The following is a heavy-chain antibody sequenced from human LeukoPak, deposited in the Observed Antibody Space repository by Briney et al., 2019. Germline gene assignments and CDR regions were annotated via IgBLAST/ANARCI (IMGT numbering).Heavy chain of an antibody. D-gene: IGHD6-19*01. V-gene: IGHV4-61*02. J-gene: IGHJ3*02. CDR1: GGSISSGSYY. Sequence: SETLSLTCTVSGGSISSGSYYWSWIRQPAGKGLEWIGRIYTSGSTNYNPSLKSRVTISVDTSKNQFSLKLSSVTAADTAVYYCAREGWLDAFDIWGQGTMVTVSS. CDR2: IYTSGST. CDR3: AREGWLDAFDI.